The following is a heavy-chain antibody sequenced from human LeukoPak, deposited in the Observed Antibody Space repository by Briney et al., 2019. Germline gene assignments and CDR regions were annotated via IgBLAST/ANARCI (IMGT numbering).Heavy chain of an antibody. CDR2: IYYSGST. J-gene: IGHJ4*02. Sequence: PSETLSLTCTVSGGSISSSSYYWGWLRQPPGKGLEWIGSIYYSGSTYYNPSLKSRVTISVDTSKNQFSLKLSSVTAADTAVYYCARIGYSYGPYFDYWGQGTLVTVSS. D-gene: IGHD5-18*01. CDR1: GGSISSSSYY. V-gene: IGHV4-39*01. CDR3: ARIGYSYGPYFDY.